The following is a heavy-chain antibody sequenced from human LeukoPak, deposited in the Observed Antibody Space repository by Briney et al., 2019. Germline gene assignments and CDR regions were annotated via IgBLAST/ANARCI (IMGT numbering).Heavy chain of an antibody. Sequence: GASVKVSCKASGGTFSSYAISWVRQAPGQGLEWMGGIIPIFGTANYAQKFQGRVTITADESTSTAYMELSSLRSEDTAVYYCARGPGATPYWQSDYWGQGTLVTVSS. J-gene: IGHJ4*02. CDR1: GGTFSSYA. D-gene: IGHD1-26*01. V-gene: IGHV1-69*01. CDR3: ARGPGATPYWQSDY. CDR2: IIPIFGTA.